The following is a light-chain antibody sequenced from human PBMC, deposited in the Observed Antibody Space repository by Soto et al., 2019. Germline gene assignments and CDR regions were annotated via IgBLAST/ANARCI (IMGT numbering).Light chain of an antibody. CDR3: QQANSFPIT. CDR1: QDISSW. V-gene: IGKV1-12*01. CDR2: AAS. J-gene: IGKJ5*01. Sequence: DIQMTQSPSSVSASVGDRVTITCRASQDISSWLGWYQQKPGKAPKLLIYAASSLQSGVPSRFSGGGSGTDFTLTISSLQPEDSATYYCQQANSFPITFGQGTRLEIK.